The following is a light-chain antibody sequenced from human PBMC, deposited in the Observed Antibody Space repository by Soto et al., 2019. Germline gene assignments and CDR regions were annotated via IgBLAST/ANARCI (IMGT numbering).Light chain of an antibody. CDR1: DSNIGSNT. Sequence: QSVLTQPPSASGTPEQRVTISCSGSDSNIGSNTVNWYEQLPGTAPKLLIYSNNQRPSGVPDRFSGSKSGTSASLAISGLQSEDEADYYCAAWEDSLNVYVFGTGTKLTVL. V-gene: IGLV1-44*01. CDR2: SNN. J-gene: IGLJ1*01. CDR3: AAWEDSLNVYV.